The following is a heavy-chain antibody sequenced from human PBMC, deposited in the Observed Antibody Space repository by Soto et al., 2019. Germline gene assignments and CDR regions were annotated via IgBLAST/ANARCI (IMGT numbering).Heavy chain of an antibody. V-gene: IGHV3-21*01. CDR1: GFTFSSYS. Sequence: GGSLRLSCAASGFTFSSYSMNWVRQAPGKGLEWVSSISSSSSYIYYADSVKGRFTISRDNAKNSLYLQMNSLRAEDTAVYYCARGMGRRQPGDAFDIWGQGTMVTVSS. D-gene: IGHD1-1*01. CDR3: ARGMGRRQPGDAFDI. CDR2: ISSSSSYI. J-gene: IGHJ3*02.